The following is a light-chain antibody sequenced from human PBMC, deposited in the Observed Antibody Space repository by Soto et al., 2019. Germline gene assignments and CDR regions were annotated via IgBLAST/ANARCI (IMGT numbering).Light chain of an antibody. V-gene: IGKV3-11*01. Sequence: EIVLSQSPATLSLSPGERATLSCRASQSVGGYLDWYQQKPGLAPRLLIYDASNRASGIPARFSGSGSGTDFTLTTSSLEPEDLAVYYCQQLNSYPLTFGPGTKVDIK. J-gene: IGKJ3*01. CDR1: QSVGGY. CDR3: QQLNSYPLT. CDR2: DAS.